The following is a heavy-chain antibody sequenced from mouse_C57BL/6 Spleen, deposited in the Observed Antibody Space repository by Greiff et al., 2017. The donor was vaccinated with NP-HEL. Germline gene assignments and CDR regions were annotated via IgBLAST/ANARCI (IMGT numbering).Heavy chain of an antibody. CDR1: GYTFTDYN. J-gene: IGHJ1*03. V-gene: IGHV1-22*01. Sequence: EVQLQQSGPELVKPGASVKMSCKASGYTFTDYNMHWVKQSHGKSLEWIGYINPNNGGTSYNQKFKGKATLTVNKSSSTAYMELRSLTSEDSAVYYCARGAHYYGNYDWYFDVWGTGTTVTVSS. CDR2: INPNNGGT. CDR3: ARGAHYYGNYDWYFDV. D-gene: IGHD2-1*01.